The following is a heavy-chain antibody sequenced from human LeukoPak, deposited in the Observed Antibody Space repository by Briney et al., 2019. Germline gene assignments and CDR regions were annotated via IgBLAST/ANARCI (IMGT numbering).Heavy chain of an antibody. CDR3: ARQRGGGYWYFGL. CDR1: GGSISSGSYY. J-gene: IGHJ2*01. CDR2: IYYSGTT. V-gene: IGHV4-39*01. D-gene: IGHD3-10*01. Sequence: SETLSLTCTVSGGSISSGSYYWGWIRQPPGKGLEWIGSIYYSGTTSYNPSLKSRVTISVDTSKNHFSLKLSSVTAADTAVYYCARQRGGGYWYFGLWGRGTLVTVSS.